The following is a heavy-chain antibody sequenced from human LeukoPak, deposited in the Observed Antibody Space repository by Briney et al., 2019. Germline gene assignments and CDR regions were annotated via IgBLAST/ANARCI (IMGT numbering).Heavy chain of an antibody. J-gene: IGHJ6*02. Sequence: GGSLRLSCAASGFTVSSNYMSWVRQAPGKGLEWVSVIYSGGSTYYADSVKGRFTISRDNSKNTLYLQMNSLRSEDTAVYYCARNLREKITMVREDRYYYGMDVWGQGTTVTVSS. V-gene: IGHV3-53*05. CDR3: ARNLREKITMVREDRYYYGMDV. D-gene: IGHD3-10*01. CDR2: IYSGGST. CDR1: GFTVSSNY.